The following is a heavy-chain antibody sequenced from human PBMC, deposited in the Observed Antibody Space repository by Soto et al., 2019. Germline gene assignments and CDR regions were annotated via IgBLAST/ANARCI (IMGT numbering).Heavy chain of an antibody. J-gene: IGHJ6*01. V-gene: IGHV3-74*01. D-gene: IGHD6-25*01. CDR2: IDSDGSST. CDR3: ASQAAAAGTHLYFYGLDA. Sequence: EVQLVESGGGLVQPGGSLRLSCADSVFTFRCYWMHWVRQVPGKGLVWVSRIDSDGSSTNYADSVKGRFTISRDNAKNTVYLQMNSLRTEDTGVYYCASQAAAAGTHLYFYGLDAWGQGTTVTVSS. CDR1: VFTFRCYW.